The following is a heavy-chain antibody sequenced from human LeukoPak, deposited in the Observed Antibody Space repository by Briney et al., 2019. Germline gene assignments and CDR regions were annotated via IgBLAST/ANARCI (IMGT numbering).Heavy chain of an antibody. V-gene: IGHV1-69*13. CDR3: ARGDSGYRPHFDY. D-gene: IGHD3-22*01. Sequence: SVKVSCKASGGTFSSYAISWVRQAPGQGLEWMGGIIPIFGTANYAQKFQGRVTITADESTSTAYMELSSLRSEDTAVYYCARGDSGYRPHFDYWGQGTLVTVSS. J-gene: IGHJ4*02. CDR2: IIPIFGTA. CDR1: GGTFSSYA.